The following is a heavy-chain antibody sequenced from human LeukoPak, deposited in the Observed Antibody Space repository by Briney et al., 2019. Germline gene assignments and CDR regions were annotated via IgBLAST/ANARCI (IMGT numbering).Heavy chain of an antibody. D-gene: IGHD1-1*01. J-gene: IGHJ3*01. CDR1: GYTFTGYY. Sequence: ASVTVSCKASGYTFTGYYMHWVRQAPGQGLEWMGWINPNSGGTNYAQKFQGRVTMTRDTSISTAYMELSRLRSDDTAVYYCAVPKLERQVVGCWGQGTMVTVSS. CDR3: AVPKLERQVVGC. V-gene: IGHV1-2*02. CDR2: INPNSGGT.